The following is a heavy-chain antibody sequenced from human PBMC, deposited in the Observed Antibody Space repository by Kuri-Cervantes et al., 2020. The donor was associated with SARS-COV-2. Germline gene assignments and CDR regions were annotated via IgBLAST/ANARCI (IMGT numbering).Heavy chain of an antibody. Sequence: GESLKISCAVSGFTFSSYGMHWVRQAPGKGLEWVAVIWYDGSNKYYADSVKGRFTISRDNSKNTLYLQMNSLRAEDTAVYYCARDPVVVAAADWDGMDVWGQGTTVTVSS. D-gene: IGHD2-15*01. J-gene: IGHJ6*02. V-gene: IGHV3-33*08. CDR3: ARDPVVVAAADWDGMDV. CDR2: IWYDGSNK. CDR1: GFTFSSYG.